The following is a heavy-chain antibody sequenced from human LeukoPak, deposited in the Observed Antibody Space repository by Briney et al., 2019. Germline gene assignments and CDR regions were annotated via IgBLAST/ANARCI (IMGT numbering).Heavy chain of an antibody. Sequence: GGSLGLSCAGFGFTFIDYSMTWVRQAPGKGLEWVSSISTSSTFIFYAESVKGRFTISRDNAQSSVYLQMNSLRAEDTAVYYCAREGSGWFDPWGQGTLVTVSS. CDR1: GFTFIDYS. D-gene: IGHD3-10*01. V-gene: IGHV3-21*01. J-gene: IGHJ5*02. CDR2: ISTSSTFI. CDR3: AREGSGWFDP.